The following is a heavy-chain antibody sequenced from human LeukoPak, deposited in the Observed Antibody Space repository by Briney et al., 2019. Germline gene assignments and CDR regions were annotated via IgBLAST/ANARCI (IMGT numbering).Heavy chain of an antibody. D-gene: IGHD2-15*01. Sequence: SETLSLTCAVYGGSFSGYYWSWIRQPPGKGLEWIGEINHSGSTNSNPSLKSRVTVSVDTSKNLFSLKLSSVTAADTAVYYCARRLLGYCCGGSCYSGYFQHWGQGTLVTVSS. CDR3: ARRLLGYCCGGSCYSGYFQH. J-gene: IGHJ1*01. V-gene: IGHV4-34*01. CDR2: INHSGST. CDR1: GGSFSGYY.